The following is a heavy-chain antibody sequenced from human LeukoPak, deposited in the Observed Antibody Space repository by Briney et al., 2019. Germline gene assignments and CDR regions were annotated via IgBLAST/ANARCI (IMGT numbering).Heavy chain of an antibody. V-gene: IGHV3-23*01. CDR3: AKDVMITFGPVMAPPFDY. CDR2: ISSSGGST. Sequence: PGGTLRLSCAVSGFTLSNYAMSWVRQAPGKGLEWVSGISSSGGSTYYPDSVKGRFTISRDNSKNTLFLLMNSLRAEDTAVYYCAKDVMITFGPVMAPPFDYWGQGTLVTVSS. CDR1: GFTLSNYA. J-gene: IGHJ4*02. D-gene: IGHD3-16*01.